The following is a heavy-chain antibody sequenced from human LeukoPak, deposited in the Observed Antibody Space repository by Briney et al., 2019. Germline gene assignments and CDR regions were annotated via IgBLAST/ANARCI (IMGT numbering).Heavy chain of an antibody. J-gene: IGHJ5*02. Sequence: GGSLRLSCAASGFTFSRHNMHWVRQAPGKGLEWVAVIFYDGSNKYYADSVKGRFTISRDNSKNTLYLQMNSLRAEDTAVYYCARDTLPYHPSYSSSWYDWFDPWGQGTLVTVSS. CDR1: GFTFSRHN. V-gene: IGHV3-30*03. D-gene: IGHD6-13*01. CDR2: IFYDGSNK. CDR3: ARDTLPYHPSYSSSWYDWFDP.